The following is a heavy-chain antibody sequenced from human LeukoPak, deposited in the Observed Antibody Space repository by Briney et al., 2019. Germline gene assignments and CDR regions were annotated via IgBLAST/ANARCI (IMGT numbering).Heavy chain of an antibody. CDR3: ARGYDFWSGYSFDC. CDR1: GFTFSNYG. Sequence: GGSLRLTCSVSGFTFSNYGMSWVRQAPGKGLEWVSGIYCSSSSKYYADSVKGRSTISRDNSKNTLYLQMNSLRSEDTAVYYCARGYDFWSGYSFDCGGQGTLVTVSS. V-gene: IGHV3-23*05. CDR2: IYCSSSSK. D-gene: IGHD3-3*01. J-gene: IGHJ4*02.